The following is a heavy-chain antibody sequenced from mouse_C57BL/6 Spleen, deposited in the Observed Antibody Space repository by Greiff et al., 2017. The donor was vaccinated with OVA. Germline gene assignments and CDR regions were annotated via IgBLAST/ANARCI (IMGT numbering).Heavy chain of an antibody. V-gene: IGHV5-9*01. D-gene: IGHD5-1*01. CDR3: ARRGNLPGFAY. CDR1: GFTFSSYT. CDR2: ISGGGGNT. Sequence: EVMLVESGGGLVKPGGSLTLSCAASGFTFSSYTMSWVRQPPEKRLEWVATISGGGGNTYYPDSVKGRFTISRDNAKNTLYLQMSSLRSEDTALYYCARRGNLPGFAYWGQGTLVTVSA. J-gene: IGHJ3*01.